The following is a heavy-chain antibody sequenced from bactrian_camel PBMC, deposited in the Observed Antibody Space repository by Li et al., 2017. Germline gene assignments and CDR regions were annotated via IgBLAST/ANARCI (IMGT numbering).Heavy chain of an antibody. Sequence: QLVESGGGLVQPGGSLRLSCGASGFIFSTYWMSWVRQAPGKGLEWVSIIDSDGGTTKYADSVKGRFIIFQDNVKNTVRLQMYRLETNDTAKYYCAADFGSNGYCYIDLSTQYTAWGQGTQVTVS. D-gene: IGHD2*01. CDR1: GFIFSTYW. J-gene: IGHJ6*01. V-gene: IGHV3S25*01. CDR3: AADFGSNGYCYIDLSTQYTA. CDR2: IDSDGGTT.